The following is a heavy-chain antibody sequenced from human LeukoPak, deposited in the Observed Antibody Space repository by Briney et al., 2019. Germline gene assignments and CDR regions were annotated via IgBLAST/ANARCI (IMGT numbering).Heavy chain of an antibody. D-gene: IGHD1-26*01. V-gene: IGHV1-18*01. CDR1: GYTFTSYG. CDR3: ARDPSLIVGATISFFDY. Sequence: ASVKVSCKASGYTFTSYGISWVRQAPGQGLEWMGWINTYNGNTNYAQKLQGRVTMTTDPSTSTAYMDLRSLRSDDPAVYYCARDPSLIVGATISFFDYWGQGTLVTVSS. J-gene: IGHJ4*02. CDR2: INTYNGNT.